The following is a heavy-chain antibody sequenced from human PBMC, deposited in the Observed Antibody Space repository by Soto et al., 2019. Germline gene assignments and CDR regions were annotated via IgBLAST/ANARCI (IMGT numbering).Heavy chain of an antibody. D-gene: IGHD6-6*01. CDR1: GFTFSSYS. CDR3: AKGGLATRVYAMDV. V-gene: IGHV3-21*01. J-gene: IGHJ6*02. Sequence: GGSLRLSCAASGFTFSSYSMNWVRQAPGKGLEWVSSISSSNKYSADSVKGRFTISRDNSKNTLYLQMNSLRAEDTAVYFCAKGGLATRVYAMDVWGQGTTVTVSS. CDR2: ISSSNK.